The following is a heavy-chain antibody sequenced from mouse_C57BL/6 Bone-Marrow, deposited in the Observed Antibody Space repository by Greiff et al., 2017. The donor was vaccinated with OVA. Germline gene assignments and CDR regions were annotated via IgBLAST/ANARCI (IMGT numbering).Heavy chain of an antibody. CDR2: ISNLAYSI. V-gene: IGHV5-15*01. CDR1: GFTFSDYG. Sequence: VQLQQSGGGLVQPGGSLKLSCAASGFTFSDYGMAWVRQAPRKGPEWVAFISNLAYSIYYADTVTGRFTISRENAKNTLYLEMSSLRSEDTAMYYCARHTTVVDDYAMDYWGQGTSVTVSS. J-gene: IGHJ4*01. CDR3: ARHTTVVDDYAMDY. D-gene: IGHD1-1*01.